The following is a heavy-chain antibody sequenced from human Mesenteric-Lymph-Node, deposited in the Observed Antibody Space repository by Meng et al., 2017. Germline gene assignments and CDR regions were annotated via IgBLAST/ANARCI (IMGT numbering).Heavy chain of an antibody. CDR2: INPNSGGT. CDR1: GNTFTSYA. J-gene: IGHJ6*02. D-gene: IGHD3-9*01. CDR3: AGDSITILRYFDWLSLGYGMDV. Sequence: ASVKVSCKASGNTFTSYAMHWVRQAPGQGLEWMGRINPNSGGTNYAQKFQGRVTMTRDTSISTAYMELSRLRSDDTAVYYCAGDSITILRYFDWLSLGYGMDVWGQGTTVTVSS. V-gene: IGHV1-2*06.